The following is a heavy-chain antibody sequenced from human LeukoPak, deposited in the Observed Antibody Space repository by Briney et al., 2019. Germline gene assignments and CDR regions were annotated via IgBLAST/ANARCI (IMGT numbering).Heavy chain of an antibody. J-gene: IGHJ4*02. D-gene: IGHD2-15*01. CDR1: GGSISSSNYY. Sequence: KPSETLSLTCTVSGGSISSSNYYWGWIRQPPGKGLECIGNIYYSGSTYYNPSLKSRVAISVDTSKNRLSLKLSSVTAADTAVYYCARLLGDCSGGSCYFFDDWGQRTLVTVSS. V-gene: IGHV4-39*01. CDR3: ARLLGDCSGGSCYFFDD. CDR2: IYYSGST.